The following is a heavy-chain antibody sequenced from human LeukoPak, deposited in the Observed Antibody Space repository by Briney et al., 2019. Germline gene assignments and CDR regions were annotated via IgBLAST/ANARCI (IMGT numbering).Heavy chain of an antibody. D-gene: IGHD6-13*01. J-gene: IGHJ4*02. CDR3: AKPGRSSSWYFDY. Sequence: GGSLRLSCAASGFTFTTYGMSWVRQAPGKGLEWVSSISGSDDSLYYIDSVKGRFTISRDNAKNTVHLQMNSLRAEDTAVYYCAKPGRSSSWYFDYWGQGTLVTVSS. V-gene: IGHV3-23*01. CDR2: ISGSDDSL. CDR1: GFTFTTYG.